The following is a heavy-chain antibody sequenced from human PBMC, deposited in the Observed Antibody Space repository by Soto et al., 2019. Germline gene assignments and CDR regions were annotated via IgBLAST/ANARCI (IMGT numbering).Heavy chain of an antibody. CDR1: GFRFSSYG. V-gene: IGHV3-48*04. CDR3: ARARGTSLNDAFDI. CDR2: IGIGSSTK. D-gene: IGHD2-2*01. Sequence: GGSLRISCRTSGFRFSSYGMHWVRQAPGKGLEWVSYIGIGSSTKYYADSVKGRFTISRDNAKNSLYLQMNRLRAEDTAVYYCARARGTSLNDAFDIWGQGTMVTVSS. J-gene: IGHJ3*02.